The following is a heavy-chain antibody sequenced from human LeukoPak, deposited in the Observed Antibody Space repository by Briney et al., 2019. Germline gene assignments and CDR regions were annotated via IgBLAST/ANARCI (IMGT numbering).Heavy chain of an antibody. V-gene: IGHV4-39*01. Sequence: PSETLSLTCTVSGGSISSSSYYWGWIRQPPGKGLEWIGSIYYSGSTYYNPSLKSRVTISVDTSKNQFSLKLSSVTAADTAVYYCARSSSGWVGINFDYWGQGTLVTVSS. CDR1: GGSISSSSYY. CDR3: ARSSSGWVGINFDY. D-gene: IGHD6-19*01. CDR2: IYYSGST. J-gene: IGHJ4*02.